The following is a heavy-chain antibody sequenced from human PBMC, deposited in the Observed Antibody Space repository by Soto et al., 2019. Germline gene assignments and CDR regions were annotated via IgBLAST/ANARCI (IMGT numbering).Heavy chain of an antibody. J-gene: IGHJ6*02. CDR3: APQKRGGYCAPTNCYTGIDG. Sequence: SETLPLTCTGSCSPITSDHYWSLIRQPPGKGLEWIGYIYHSGTTYYHPSLKSRLIISVDKSKNQFSRKLRSVTPADTSLYYCAPQKRGGYCAPTNCYTGIDGWGQRTTVTVSS. CDR1: CSPITSDHY. V-gene: IGHV4-30-4*08. D-gene: IGHD2-15*01. CDR2: IYHSGTT.